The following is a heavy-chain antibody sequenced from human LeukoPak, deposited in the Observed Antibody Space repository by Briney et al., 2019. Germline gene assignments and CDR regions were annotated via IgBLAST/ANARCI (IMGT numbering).Heavy chain of an antibody. J-gene: IGHJ4*02. CDR2: IIPIFGMA. D-gene: IGHD5-18*01. Sequence: SVKVSCKASGGTFSSYAISWVRQAPGQGLEWMGRIIPIFGMANYAQKFQGRVTITTDKSTSTAYMELSSLRSGDTAVYYCARETDTAMVTFDYWGQGTLVTVSS. V-gene: IGHV1-69*04. CDR1: GGTFSSYA. CDR3: ARETDTAMVTFDY.